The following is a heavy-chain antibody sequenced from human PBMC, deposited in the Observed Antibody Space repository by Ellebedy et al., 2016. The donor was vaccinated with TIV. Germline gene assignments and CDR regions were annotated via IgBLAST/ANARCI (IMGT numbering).Heavy chain of an antibody. V-gene: IGHV3-53*01. J-gene: IGHJ3*02. CDR2: IYSGAGT. Sequence: GESLKISCAASGFTVSRNYMGWVRQAPGKGLEWVSVIYSGAGTYYADSVKGRFTISRDNSKNTLFLQMNSLRAEDTAVYYCARDTAYMHAFDIWGQGTMVSVSS. CDR3: ARDTAYMHAFDI. D-gene: IGHD4-11*01. CDR1: GFTVSRNY.